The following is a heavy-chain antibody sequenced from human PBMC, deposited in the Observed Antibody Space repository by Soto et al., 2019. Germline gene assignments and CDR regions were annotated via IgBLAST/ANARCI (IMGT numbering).Heavy chain of an antibody. V-gene: IGHV4-39*02. CDR2: IYYDGST. J-gene: IGHJ4*02. D-gene: IGHD2-15*01. CDR1: GGSINSNNYY. CDR3: AKVVVAATRHSDFDS. Sequence: SETLSLTCTVSGGSINSNNYYWAWIRQPPGKGLAWIASIYYDGSTYYNTSLKSRVTISRDTSKNQFSLRLTSMTAADTAVYYCAKVVVAATRHSDFDSWGQGTLVTVSS.